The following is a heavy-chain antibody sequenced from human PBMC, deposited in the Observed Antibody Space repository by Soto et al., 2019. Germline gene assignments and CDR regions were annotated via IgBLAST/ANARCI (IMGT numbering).Heavy chain of an antibody. CDR2: IDPSDSYT. CDR1: GYSFTSYW. Sequence: GESLKISCKGSGYSFTSYWISWVRQMPGKGLEWMGRIDPSDSYTNYSPSFQGHVTISADKSISTAYLQWSSLKASDTAMYYCASRGDYYDSSGYYIRTYYYYGMDVWXQGTTVTVSS. D-gene: IGHD3-22*01. J-gene: IGHJ6*02. V-gene: IGHV5-10-1*01. CDR3: ASRGDYYDSSGYYIRTYYYYGMDV.